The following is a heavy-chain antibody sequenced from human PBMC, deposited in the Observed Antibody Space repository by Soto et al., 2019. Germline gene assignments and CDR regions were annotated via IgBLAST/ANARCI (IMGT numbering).Heavy chain of an antibody. V-gene: IGHV1-69*01. D-gene: IGHD3-16*02. J-gene: IGHJ6*02. CDR2: IIPIFGTA. CDR1: GGTFSSYA. CDR3: ARSNGGLRSGEVSSGRGDYYYYGMDV. Sequence: QVQLVQSGAEVKKPGSSVKVSCKASGGTFSSYAISWVRQAPGQGLEWMGGIIPIFGTADSAQKFQGRVTIAADESATTVLMDESSLRSEGTAVCYCARSNGGLRSGEVSSGRGDYYYYGMDVWGQGTTVAVSS.